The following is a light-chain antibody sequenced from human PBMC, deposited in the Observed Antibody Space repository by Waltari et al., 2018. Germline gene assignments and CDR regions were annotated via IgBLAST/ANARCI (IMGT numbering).Light chain of an antibody. CDR3: QQYYSLPWT. CDR1: QSVLYSSTNKNH. Sequence: DIVMTQSPDSLAVSLGERATINCKSSQSVLYSSTNKNHLAWYQQKPGQPPKLLVYWASTRESGVPDRFSGSGSGTDFTLTISSLQAEDVAVFYCQQYYSLPWTFGQGTKVEIK. J-gene: IGKJ1*01. CDR2: WAS. V-gene: IGKV4-1*01.